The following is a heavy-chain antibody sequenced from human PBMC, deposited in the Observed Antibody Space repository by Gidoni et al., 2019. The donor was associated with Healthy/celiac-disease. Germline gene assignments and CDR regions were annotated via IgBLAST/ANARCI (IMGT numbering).Heavy chain of an antibody. Sequence: QVQLQESGPGLVKPSETLSLTCAVSGYSLSSGYYWGWIRQPPGKGLEWIGSIYHSGSTYYNQSLKSRVTISVETSKNQFSLKLSSVTDADTAVYYCARVGYDILTGQPDWFDPWGQGTLVTVSS. J-gene: IGHJ5*02. CDR1: GYSLSSGYY. CDR2: IYHSGST. D-gene: IGHD3-9*01. CDR3: ARVGYDILTGQPDWFDP. V-gene: IGHV4-38-2*01.